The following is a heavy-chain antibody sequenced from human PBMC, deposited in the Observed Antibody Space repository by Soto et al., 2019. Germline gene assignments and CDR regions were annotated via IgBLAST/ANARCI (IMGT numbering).Heavy chain of an antibody. J-gene: IGHJ4*02. Sequence: QLQLQESGPRLVKPLEALSLTCTVSGGSISSTYYYWDWIRQPPGKGLEWIGSVHYSGSTYYNPSLKSRVTTSVDTSQNQFSLKVTSVTAADTAVYFCASLYCGGDCYLGQYYFDYWGQGALVTVS. CDR2: VHYSGST. D-gene: IGHD2-21*02. CDR3: ASLYCGGDCYLGQYYFDY. V-gene: IGHV4-39*01. CDR1: GGSISSTYYY.